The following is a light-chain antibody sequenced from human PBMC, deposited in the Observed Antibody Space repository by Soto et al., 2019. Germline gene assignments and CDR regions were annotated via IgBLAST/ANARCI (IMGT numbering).Light chain of an antibody. J-gene: IGLJ2*01. CDR1: SSDIGSNS. Sequence: QSVLTQPPSASRTPGQRVTIPCSGSSSDIGSNSVNWYQQLPGAAPRLLIYANDHRPSGVPDRFSASKSGTSASLAISGVRSEDEADYYCQSYDRRLSVVFGGGTKLTVL. CDR2: AND. CDR3: QSYDRRLSVV. V-gene: IGLV1-44*01.